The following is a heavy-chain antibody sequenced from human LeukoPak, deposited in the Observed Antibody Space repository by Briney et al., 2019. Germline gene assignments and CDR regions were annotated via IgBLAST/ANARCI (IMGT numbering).Heavy chain of an antibody. CDR2: IYSGGST. D-gene: IGHD5-18*01. Sequence: GGSLRLSCAASGFTVSSNYMSWVRQAPGKGLEWVSVIYSGGSTYYADSVKGRFTISGDKSKNTLYLQMNSLRAEDTAVYYCARGLYSYGPYYFDYWGQGTLVTVSS. J-gene: IGHJ4*02. V-gene: IGHV3-53*01. CDR3: ARGLYSYGPYYFDY. CDR1: GFTVSSNY.